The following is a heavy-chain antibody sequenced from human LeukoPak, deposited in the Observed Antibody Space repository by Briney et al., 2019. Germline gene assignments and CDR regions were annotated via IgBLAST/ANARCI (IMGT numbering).Heavy chain of an antibody. V-gene: IGHV4-31*03. J-gene: IGHJ4*02. D-gene: IGHD3-16*01. CDR3: ARTAGWSYGFDY. CDR2: IYYSGTT. Sequence: SQTLSLTCTVSGGSISSGGYYWTWIRQYLGKGLEWIGYIYYSGTTYYNPSLQSRVTISGDTSKNQFSLKLSSVTAADTAVYYCARTAGWSYGFDYWGQGTLVTVSS. CDR1: GGSISSGGYY.